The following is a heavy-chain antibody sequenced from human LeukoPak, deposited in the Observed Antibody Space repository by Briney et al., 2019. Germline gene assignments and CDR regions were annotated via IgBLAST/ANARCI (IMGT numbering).Heavy chain of an antibody. CDR1: GFTFSIYS. V-gene: IGHV3-23*01. CDR3: AKDGHCPDVVCPTKIVVAGYVDY. J-gene: IGHJ4*02. Sequence: PGGSLRLSCRASGFTFSIYSMNWVRQTPGGGLEGVSVIRAGSENTYYADSVKGRFTISRDNSKNMLYLQMNSLRAEDTAIYYCAKDGHCPDVVCPTKIVVAGYVDYWGQGTLVTVSS. D-gene: IGHD6-19*01. CDR2: IRAGSENT.